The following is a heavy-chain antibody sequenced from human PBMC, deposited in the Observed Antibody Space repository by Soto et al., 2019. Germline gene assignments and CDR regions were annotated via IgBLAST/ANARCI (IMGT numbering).Heavy chain of an antibody. D-gene: IGHD6-19*01. CDR3: ARVAQWHDAFDI. CDR2: ISSSSSYI. J-gene: IGHJ3*02. CDR1: GFTFSSYS. Sequence: EVQLVESGGGLVKPGGSLRLSCAASGFTFSSYSMNWVRQAPGKGLEWVSSISSSSSYIYYADSVKGRFTISRDNAKNSLYLQMNSLRAEVSAVYYCARVAQWHDAFDIWGQGTMVTVSS. V-gene: IGHV3-21*01.